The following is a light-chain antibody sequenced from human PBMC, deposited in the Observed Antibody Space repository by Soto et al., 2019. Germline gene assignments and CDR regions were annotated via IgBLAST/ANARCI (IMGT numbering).Light chain of an antibody. J-gene: IGKJ5*01. V-gene: IGKV1-39*01. CDR1: QNIFSS. Sequence: EIQVDHARPRLSEYVGDRVTITCRAGQNIFSSLNLYQQKPGKAPKLLIYAASSLQSGVPSRFSGSGSGIDITLTIYGLHPEAWATCCTQQAYCVATTFAHGTRLEIK. CDR3: QQAYCVATT. CDR2: AAS.